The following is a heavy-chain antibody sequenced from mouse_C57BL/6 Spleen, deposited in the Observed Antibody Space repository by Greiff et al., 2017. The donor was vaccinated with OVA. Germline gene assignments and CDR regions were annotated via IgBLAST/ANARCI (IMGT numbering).Heavy chain of an antibody. CDR3: ATRRATCEGEGCAY. CDR2: IDPSDSYT. V-gene: IGHV1-50*01. D-gene: IGHD3-1*01. CDR1: GYTFTSYW. Sequence: QVQLQQPGAELVKPGASVKLSCKASGYTFTSYWMQWVKQRPGQGLEWIGEIDPSDSYTNYNQKFKGKATLTVDKSSSTAYMQLSSLTSEDSAVYYCATRRATCEGEGCAYWGQGTLVTVSA. J-gene: IGHJ3*01.